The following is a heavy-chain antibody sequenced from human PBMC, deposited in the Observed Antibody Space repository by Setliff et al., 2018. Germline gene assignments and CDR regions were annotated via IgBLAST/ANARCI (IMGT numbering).Heavy chain of an antibody. D-gene: IGHD2-15*01. CDR3: GRGFSRIEGWGNWFDP. J-gene: IGHJ5*02. V-gene: IGHV4-39*01. CDR1: GGSVSNSGFF. Sequence: PSETLSLTCTVSGGSVSNSGFFWGWLRQAPGKGLEWIGNIYDSGSSNYNASLKSRLIITRDTSKNQISLKLTSVTAADTAVYYCGRGFSRIEGWGNWFDPWGQGIWVTV. CDR2: IYDSGSS.